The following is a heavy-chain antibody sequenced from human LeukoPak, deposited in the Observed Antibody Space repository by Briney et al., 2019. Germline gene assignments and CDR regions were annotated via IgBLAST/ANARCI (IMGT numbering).Heavy chain of an antibody. CDR3: GGEMSDNYYDSSGYYLDY. J-gene: IGHJ4*02. D-gene: IGHD3-22*01. CDR1: GFTFSSYG. CDR2: ISCDGSNK. V-gene: IGHV3-30*03. Sequence: GRSLRLSCAASGFTFSSYGMHWVRQAPGKGLEWVAVISCDGSNKYYADSVKGRFTISRDNSKNTLYLQMNSLRAEDTAVYYCGGEMSDNYYDSSGYYLDYWGQGTLVTVSS.